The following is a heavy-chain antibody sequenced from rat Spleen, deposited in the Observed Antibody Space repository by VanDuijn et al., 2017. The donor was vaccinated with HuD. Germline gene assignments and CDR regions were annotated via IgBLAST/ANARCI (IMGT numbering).Heavy chain of an antibody. V-gene: IGHV2S12*01. Sequence: QVQLKESGPGLVQSSQTLSLTCTVSGFSLTNNGVSWVRQPPGKGLEWIVTISSGGFTYYNSLLKSRLSISRDTSKSQVFLKMNSLQSEETAIYFCTRDHSYWGSYYPGGFAYWGQGTLVTVSS. CDR2: ISSGGFT. D-gene: IGHD1-12*02. CDR1: GFSLTNNG. CDR3: TRDHSYWGSYYPGGFAY. J-gene: IGHJ3*01.